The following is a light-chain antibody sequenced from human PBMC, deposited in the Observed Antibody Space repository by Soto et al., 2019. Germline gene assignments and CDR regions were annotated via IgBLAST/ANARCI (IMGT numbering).Light chain of an antibody. CDR1: QSISNY. Sequence: DIQMTQSPSSXSASVGDRVTITCRASQSISNYLNWYQQKPGKAPKVLIYAASILQSGVPSRFSGSGSGTDFTLTISSLQREDFAIYFCQQSYSSSWTFGQGTKVDIK. J-gene: IGKJ1*01. CDR3: QQSYSSSWT. V-gene: IGKV1-39*01. CDR2: AAS.